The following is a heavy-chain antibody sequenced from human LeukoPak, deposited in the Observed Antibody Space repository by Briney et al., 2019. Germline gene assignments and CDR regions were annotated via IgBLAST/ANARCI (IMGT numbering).Heavy chain of an antibody. V-gene: IGHV1-8*01. CDR2: MNPNSGNT. CDR3: ARGPPYGPPEGY. Sequence: ASVKVSCKASGYTFTSYDINWVRQATGQGLEWMGWMNPNSGNTGYAQKFQGRVTMTRNTSISTAYMELSSLRSEDTAVYYCARGPPYGPPEGYWGQGTLVTVPS. D-gene: IGHD2-8*01. CDR1: GYTFTSYD. J-gene: IGHJ4*02.